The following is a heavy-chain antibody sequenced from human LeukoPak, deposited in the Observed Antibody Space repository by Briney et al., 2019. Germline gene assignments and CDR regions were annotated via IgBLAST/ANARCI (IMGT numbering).Heavy chain of an antibody. V-gene: IGHV4-4*02. J-gene: IGHJ4*02. Sequence: SGTLSLTCAVSGGSISSSNWWSWVRQPPGKGLEWIGEIYHSGSTNYNPSLKSRVTISVDKSKNQFSLKLSSVTAADTAVYYCARRSDYVWGSYRLLDYWGQGTLVTVSS. CDR1: GGSISSSNW. D-gene: IGHD3-16*02. CDR3: ARRSDYVWGSYRLLDY. CDR2: IYHSGST.